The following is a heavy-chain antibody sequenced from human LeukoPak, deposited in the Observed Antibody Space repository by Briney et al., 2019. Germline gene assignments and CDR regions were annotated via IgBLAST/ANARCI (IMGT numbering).Heavy chain of an antibody. Sequence: ASAKVSCKASGYTFTSYDIHWVRQATGQGLEWMGWMNPNSGNTGYAQKFQGRVTMTRNTSISTAYMELSSLRAEDTAVYYCAKDLPYDSSGYYGDYWGQGTLVTVSS. V-gene: IGHV1-8*01. CDR1: GYTFTSYD. CDR3: AKDLPYDSSGYYGDY. D-gene: IGHD3-22*01. J-gene: IGHJ4*02. CDR2: MNPNSGNT.